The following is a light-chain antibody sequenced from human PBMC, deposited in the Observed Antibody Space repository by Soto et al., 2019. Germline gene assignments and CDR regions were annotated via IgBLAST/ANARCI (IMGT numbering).Light chain of an antibody. CDR2: DNN. CDR3: GTWDNSLTAYV. J-gene: IGLJ1*01. CDR1: SSNIGKNY. V-gene: IGLV1-51*01. Sequence: QSVLTQPPSVSAAPGQKVTISCSRSSSNIGKNYVSWYQQLPGTAPNLLIYDNNKRPSGIPDRFSGSKSGTSATLGITGLQAGDEADYFCGTWDNSLTAYVFGTGTKVTVL.